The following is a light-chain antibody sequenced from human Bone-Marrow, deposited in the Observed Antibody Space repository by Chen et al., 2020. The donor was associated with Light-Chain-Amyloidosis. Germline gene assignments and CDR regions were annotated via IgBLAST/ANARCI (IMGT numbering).Light chain of an antibody. CDR3: QVWDRSSDRPV. Sequence: SYVLTQPSSVSVAPGQTATIACGGNNIGSTSVHWYQQTPGQAPLLVVYDDSDRPSGIPERLSGSNSGNTATLTISRVEAGHEADYDCQVWDRSSDRPVFGGGTKLTVL. J-gene: IGLJ3*02. CDR1: NIGSTS. V-gene: IGLV3-21*02. CDR2: DDS.